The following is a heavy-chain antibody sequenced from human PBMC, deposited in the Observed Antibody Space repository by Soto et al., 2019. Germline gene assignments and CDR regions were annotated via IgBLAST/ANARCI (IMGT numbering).Heavy chain of an antibody. J-gene: IGHJ4*02. CDR3: ARRALARYCTNGVCPFDY. V-gene: IGHV1-3*01. Sequence: ASVKVSCKASGYTFTSYAMHWVRHAPGQRLEWMGWINAGNGNTKYSQKFQGRVTITRDTSASTAYMELSSLRSEDTAVYYCARRALARYCTNGVCPFDYWGQGTLVTVSS. D-gene: IGHD2-8*01. CDR2: INAGNGNT. CDR1: GYTFTSYA.